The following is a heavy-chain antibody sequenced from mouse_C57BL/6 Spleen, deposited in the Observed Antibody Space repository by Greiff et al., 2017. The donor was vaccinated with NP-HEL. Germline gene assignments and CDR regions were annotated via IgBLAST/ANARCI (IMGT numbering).Heavy chain of an antibody. J-gene: IGHJ1*03. CDR1: GFAFSRFW. D-gene: IGHD4-1*01. CDR2: IFPRDGDP. V-gene: IGHV1-82*01. CDR3: ARRRNWDEYWYYDG. Sequence: VQLQQSGPELVKPGASVKISCKASGFAFSRFWMNWVKQRPGQGLEWIGRIFPRDGDPNYYGKFKGKATLTADKSSSTADMQLSSLTSEDSAVYFCARRRNWDEYWYYDGWGTGTTVNVSS.